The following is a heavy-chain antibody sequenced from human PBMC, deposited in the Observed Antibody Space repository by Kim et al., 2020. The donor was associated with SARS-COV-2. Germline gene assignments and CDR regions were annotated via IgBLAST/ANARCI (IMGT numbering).Heavy chain of an antibody. CDR2: ISWNSGSI. V-gene: IGHV3-9*01. Sequence: GGSLRLSCAASGFTFDDYAMHWVRQAPGKGLEWVSGISWNSGSIGYADSVKGRFTISRDNAKNSLYLQMNSLRAEDTALYYCARSTIFGVARGMDVWGQGTTVTVSS. D-gene: IGHD3-3*01. J-gene: IGHJ6*02. CDR1: GFTFDDYA. CDR3: ARSTIFGVARGMDV.